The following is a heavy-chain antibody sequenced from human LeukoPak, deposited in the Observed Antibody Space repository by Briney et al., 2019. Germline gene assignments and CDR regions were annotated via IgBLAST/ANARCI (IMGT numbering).Heavy chain of an antibody. CDR1: GFTFSSYA. J-gene: IGHJ6*03. D-gene: IGHD3-16*01. CDR3: AKAVLGGGSPKGDYYYMDV. Sequence: GGSLRLSCAVSGFTFSSYAMNWVRQAPEKGLEWVSAISGSGGNTYYADSVKGRFTISRDNSKNTLYLQMNSLRAEDTSVYYCAKAVLGGGSPKGDYYYMDVWGKGTTVTISS. CDR2: ISGSGGNT. V-gene: IGHV3-23*01.